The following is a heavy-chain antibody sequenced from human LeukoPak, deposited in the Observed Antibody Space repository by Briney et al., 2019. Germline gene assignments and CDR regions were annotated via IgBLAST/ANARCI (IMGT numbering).Heavy chain of an antibody. CDR1: GFTFSSYA. Sequence: PGGSLRLSCAASGFTFSSYAMSWVRQAPGKGLEWVSAISGSGGSTYYADSVKGRFTISRDNSKNTLYLQMNSLRAEDTAVYYCAKDKRRGWELLGRHYWGQGTLVTVSS. CDR3: AKDKRRGWELLGRHY. CDR2: ISGSGGST. J-gene: IGHJ4*02. V-gene: IGHV3-23*01. D-gene: IGHD1-26*01.